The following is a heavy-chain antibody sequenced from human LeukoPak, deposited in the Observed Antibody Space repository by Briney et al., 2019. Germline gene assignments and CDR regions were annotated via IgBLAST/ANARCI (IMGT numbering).Heavy chain of an antibody. D-gene: IGHD2-2*01. Sequence: PGGSLRLSCAASGFTFSSYSMNWVRQAPGKGLEWVSSISSSSSDRYYADSVKGRFTISRDNAKNSLYLQMNSLRADDTALYYCARDLRMIGQLPGDNWFDPWGQGTLVTVSS. V-gene: IGHV3-21*01. J-gene: IGHJ5*02. CDR1: GFTFSSYS. CDR3: ARDLRMIGQLPGDNWFDP. CDR2: ISSSSSDR.